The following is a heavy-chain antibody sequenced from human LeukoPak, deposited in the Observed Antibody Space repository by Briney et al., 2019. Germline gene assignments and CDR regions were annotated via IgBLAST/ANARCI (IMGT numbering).Heavy chain of an antibody. CDR2: IYYTGST. CDR1: GGSITSYY. V-gene: IGHV4-59*01. CDR3: ARRRDGYNFFDF. J-gene: IGHJ4*02. D-gene: IGHD5-24*01. Sequence: SVTLSLTCTVSGGSITSYYWSWSRQPPGKGLEWIGYIYYTGSTNYNPSLKSRVTISVDTSKTQFSLKLSSVTAADTAVYYCARRRDGYNFFDFWGQGTLVTVSS.